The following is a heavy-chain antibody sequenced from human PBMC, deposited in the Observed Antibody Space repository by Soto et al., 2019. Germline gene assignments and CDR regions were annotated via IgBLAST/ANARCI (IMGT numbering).Heavy chain of an antibody. J-gene: IGHJ4*02. D-gene: IGHD6-13*01. V-gene: IGHV3-23*01. Sequence: PGGSLRLSCAASGFTFSSYDMSWVRQAPGKGLEWVSAISGSGGSTYYADSVKGRFTISRDNSKNTLYLQMNSLRAEDTAVYYCAKDQGRSWYEIDYWGQGTLVTVSS. CDR2: ISGSGGST. CDR3: AKDQGRSWYEIDY. CDR1: GFTFSSYD.